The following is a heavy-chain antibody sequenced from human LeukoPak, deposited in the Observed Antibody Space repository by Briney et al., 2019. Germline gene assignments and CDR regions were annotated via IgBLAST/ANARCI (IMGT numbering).Heavy chain of an antibody. D-gene: IGHD4-17*01. V-gene: IGHV4-59*08. CDR2: IYYSGST. CDR3: ARHVRSKGNFDY. J-gene: IGHJ4*02. CDR1: GGSISSYY. Sequence: SETLSLTCTVSGGSISSYYWSWIRQPPGKGLEWIGYIYYSGSTNYNPSLKSRVTISVDTSKNQFSLKLSSVTAADTAVYYCARHVRSKGNFDYWGQGTLVTVSS.